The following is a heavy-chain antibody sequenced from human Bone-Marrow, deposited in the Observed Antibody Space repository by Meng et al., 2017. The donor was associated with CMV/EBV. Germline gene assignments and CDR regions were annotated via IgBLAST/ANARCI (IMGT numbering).Heavy chain of an antibody. V-gene: IGHV3-48*04. CDR1: GFTFSSYS. CDR3: AREGEYIVGATAKKRVGVLVY. J-gene: IGHJ4*02. D-gene: IGHD1-26*01. Sequence: GESLKISCAASGFTFSSYSMNWVRQAPGKGLEWVSYISSSGSTIYYADSVKGRFTISRDNAKNSLYLQMNSLRAEDTAVYYCAREGEYIVGATAKKRVGVLVYWGQGTLVTGSS. CDR2: ISSSGSTI.